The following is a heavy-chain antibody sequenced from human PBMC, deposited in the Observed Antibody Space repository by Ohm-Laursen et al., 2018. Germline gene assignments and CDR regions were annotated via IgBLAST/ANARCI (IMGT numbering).Heavy chain of an antibody. J-gene: IGHJ4*02. CDR3: AKHRSATWVHKRFDY. D-gene: IGHD5-12*01. CDR1: GFTFSNYG. CDR2: INDSGGDT. V-gene: IGHV3-23*01. Sequence: SLRLSCAASGFTFSNYGMNWVRQAPGKGLEWVSSINDSGGDTYYADSVKGRFTISRDNSKNTLYLQMNSLRVDDTAVYYCAKHRSATWVHKRFDYWGQGTPVTVSS.